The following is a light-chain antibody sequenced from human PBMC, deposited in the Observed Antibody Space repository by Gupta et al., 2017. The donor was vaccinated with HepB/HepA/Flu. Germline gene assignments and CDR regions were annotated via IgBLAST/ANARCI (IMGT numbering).Light chain of an antibody. CDR1: SSDVGGSKY. J-gene: IGLJ2*01. Sequence: QSALTQPASVSGSPGQSITISCIGTSSDVGGSKYVSWYQQLPGKAPKLMIYDVSSRPSGVSNRFSGSKSGNTASLTISGLQAEDEADYYCSSYTSITTSVIFGGGTKLTVL. CDR2: DVS. V-gene: IGLV2-14*03. CDR3: SSYTSITTSVI.